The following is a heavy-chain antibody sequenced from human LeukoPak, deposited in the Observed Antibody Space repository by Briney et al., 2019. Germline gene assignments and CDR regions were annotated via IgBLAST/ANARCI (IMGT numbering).Heavy chain of an antibody. J-gene: IGHJ6*03. V-gene: IGHV3-21*01. Sequence: GGSLRLSCAASGFTFSSYSMNWVRQAPGKGLEWVSSISSSSYIYYADSVKGGFTISRDNAKNSLYLQMNSLRAEDTAVYYCARASPYGWPHYYYYYMDVWGKGTTVTVSS. D-gene: IGHD4-17*01. CDR2: ISSSSYI. CDR3: ARASPYGWPHYYYYYMDV. CDR1: GFTFSSYS.